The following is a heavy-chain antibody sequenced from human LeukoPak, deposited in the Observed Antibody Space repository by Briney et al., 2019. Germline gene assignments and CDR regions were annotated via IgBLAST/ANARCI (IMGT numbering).Heavy chain of an antibody. CDR2: ISGDGSTT. J-gene: IGHJ4*02. D-gene: IGHD2-15*01. CDR1: GFTFSSNW. Sequence: GGSLRLSCAASGFTFSSNWMHWVRQAPGKGLVWVSRISGDGSTTNYADSVQGRFTISRDNAKNTLYLQMDSLRAEDTAVYYCARGQNTLGYWGQGTLVTV. CDR3: ARGQNTLGY. V-gene: IGHV3-74*01.